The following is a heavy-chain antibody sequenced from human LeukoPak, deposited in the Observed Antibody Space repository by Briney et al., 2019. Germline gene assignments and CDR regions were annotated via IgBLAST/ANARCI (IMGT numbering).Heavy chain of an antibody. CDR3: ARDVSPPYGGNSFSFDS. V-gene: IGHV3-21*01. D-gene: IGHD4-23*01. J-gene: IGHJ4*02. Sequence: GGSLRLSCAASGFTFSRYSMNWVRQAPGKGLEWVSSITSSSSYIYYADSLKGRFTISRDNAKNSLYLQMNSLRAEDSAVYYCARDVSPPYGGNSFSFDSWGQGSLVTVSS. CDR2: ITSSSSYI. CDR1: GFTFSRYS.